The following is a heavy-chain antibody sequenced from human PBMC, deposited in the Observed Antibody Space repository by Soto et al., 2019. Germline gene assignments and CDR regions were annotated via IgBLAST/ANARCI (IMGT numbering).Heavy chain of an antibody. CDR1: GFTSSSYA. D-gene: IGHD4-4*01. V-gene: IGHV3-30-3*01. Sequence: QVQLVESGGGVVQPGRSLRLSCAASGFTSSSYAMHWVRQAPGKGLVWVAVISYDGSNKYYADSVKGRFTISRDNSKNTLYLQMNSLRAEDTAVYYCARDRTGTVYYYGMDVWGQGTTVTVSS. CDR2: ISYDGSNK. CDR3: ARDRTGTVYYYGMDV. J-gene: IGHJ6*02.